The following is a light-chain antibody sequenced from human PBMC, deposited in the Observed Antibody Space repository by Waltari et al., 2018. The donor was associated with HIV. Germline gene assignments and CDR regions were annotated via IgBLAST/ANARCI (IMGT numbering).Light chain of an antibody. CDR3: SSYVGLASYVI. J-gene: IGLJ2*01. Sequence: HSALTQPRSVSGSPGQSVTISCTGTSSDIGAYDYVSWFQKFPGRAPKLLIFDVNKRPSGVPVRFSDSNCGDTASLTISGLRPADESYCFSSSYVGLASYVIFGGGTTLTVL. CDR2: DVN. V-gene: IGLV2-11*01. CDR1: SSDIGAYDY.